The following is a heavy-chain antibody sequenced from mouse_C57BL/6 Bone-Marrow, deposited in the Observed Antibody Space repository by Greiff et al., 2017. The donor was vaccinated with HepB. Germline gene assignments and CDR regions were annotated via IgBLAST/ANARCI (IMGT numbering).Heavy chain of an antibody. CDR3: ARQGVYYDYGAWFAY. CDR1: GFTFSDYY. CDR2: ISNGGGST. V-gene: IGHV5-12*01. D-gene: IGHD2-4*01. Sequence: EVKLVESGGGLVQPGGSLKLSCAASGFTFSDYYMYWVRQTPEKRLEWVAYISNGGGSTYYPATVKGRFTISRDNAKNTLYLQMSRLQSEDTAMYYCARQGVYYDYGAWFAYWGQGTLVTVSA. J-gene: IGHJ3*01.